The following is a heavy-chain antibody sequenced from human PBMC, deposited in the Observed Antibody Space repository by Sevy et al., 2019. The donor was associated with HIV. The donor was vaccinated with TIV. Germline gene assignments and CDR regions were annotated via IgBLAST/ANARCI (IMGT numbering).Heavy chain of an antibody. CDR2: IYTRGST. D-gene: IGHD2-2*01. Sequence: LETLSLTCTVSGGSISSYYWSWIRQPAGKELEWIGRIYTRGSTNYNPSLKSRVTMSVDTSKNQFSLKLSSVTAAGTAVYYCARQGPYCSSTTCFFDYWGQGTLVTVSS. J-gene: IGHJ4*02. V-gene: IGHV4-4*07. CDR3: ARQGPYCSSTTCFFDY. CDR1: GGSISSYY.